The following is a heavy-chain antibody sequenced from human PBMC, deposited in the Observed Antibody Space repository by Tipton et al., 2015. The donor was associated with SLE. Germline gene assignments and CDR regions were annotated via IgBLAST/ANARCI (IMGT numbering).Heavy chain of an antibody. Sequence: LRLSCTVSGGSISSYYWSWIRQPPGKGLEWIGYVYYSGSTTYNPSLKSRVTISVDTAKNQFSLKLTSVTAADTAVYYCARDPSSSSWEGAYLWGQGILVTVSS. D-gene: IGHD6-13*01. J-gene: IGHJ4*02. CDR1: GGSISSYY. CDR3: ARDPSSSSWEGAYL. CDR2: VYYSGST. V-gene: IGHV4-59*12.